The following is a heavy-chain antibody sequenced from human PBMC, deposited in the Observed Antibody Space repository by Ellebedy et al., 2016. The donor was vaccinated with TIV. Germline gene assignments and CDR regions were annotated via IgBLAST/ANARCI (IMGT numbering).Heavy chain of an antibody. Sequence: GESLKISCAASGFTFSSYAMSWVRQAPGKGLEWVSSISGSGGSTYYADSVKGRFTISRDNSKNTLYLEMNSLRAEDTAVYYCAKDTFYDSSGYYGYWGQGTRVTVSS. D-gene: IGHD3-22*01. CDR3: AKDTFYDSSGYYGY. J-gene: IGHJ4*02. V-gene: IGHV3-23*01. CDR1: GFTFSSYA. CDR2: ISGSGGST.